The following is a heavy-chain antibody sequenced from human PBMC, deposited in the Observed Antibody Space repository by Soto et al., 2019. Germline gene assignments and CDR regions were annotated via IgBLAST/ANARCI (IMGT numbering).Heavy chain of an antibody. CDR1: GFTFNSYG. CDR3: ARDLAAGTCDY. D-gene: IGHD6-13*01. J-gene: IGHJ4*02. V-gene: IGHV3-30*03. CDR2: ISFDGRNT. Sequence: PGGSLRLSCAASGFTFNSYGMHWVRQAPGKGLEWVVVISFDGRNTYYADSVKGRFTISRDNSKNTLYLQMTSLRSDDTAVYYCARDLAAGTCDYWGQGTLVTVSS.